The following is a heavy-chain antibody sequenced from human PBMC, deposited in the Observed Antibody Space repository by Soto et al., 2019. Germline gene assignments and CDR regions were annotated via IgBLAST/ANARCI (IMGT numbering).Heavy chain of an antibody. D-gene: IGHD3-3*01. Sequence: SETRSLTCTVSGGSISSSSYYWGWIRQPPGKGLEWIGSIYYSGSTYYNPSLKSRVTISVDTSKNQFSLKLSSVTAADTAVYYCANSFYDFYAFDIWGQGTMVTVSS. V-gene: IGHV4-39*01. CDR3: ANSFYDFYAFDI. CDR2: IYYSGST. CDR1: GGSISSSSYY. J-gene: IGHJ3*02.